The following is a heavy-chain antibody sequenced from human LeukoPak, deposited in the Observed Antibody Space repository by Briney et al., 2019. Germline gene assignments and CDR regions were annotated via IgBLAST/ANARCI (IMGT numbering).Heavy chain of an antibody. D-gene: IGHD5-18*01. CDR2: IIPIFGKA. CDR1: GGTFSSYA. Sequence: ASVKVSCKASGGTFSSYAISWVRQAPGRGLGWMGGIIPIFGKANYAQTFQGRVTITADKSTSTAYMELSSLRSEDTAVYYCASPPPRRGYSYGYDAFDIWGQGTMVTVSS. V-gene: IGHV1-69*06. CDR3: ASPPPRRGYSYGYDAFDI. J-gene: IGHJ3*02.